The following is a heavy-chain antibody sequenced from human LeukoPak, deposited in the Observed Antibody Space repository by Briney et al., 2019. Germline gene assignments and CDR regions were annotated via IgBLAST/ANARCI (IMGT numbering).Heavy chain of an antibody. CDR1: GGSISSGGYY. CDR2: IYYSGST. D-gene: IGHD3-3*01. V-gene: IGHV4-31*03. CDR3: ARDTTIFGVDAFDI. J-gene: IGHJ3*02. Sequence: SETLSLTCTVSGGSISSGGYYWSWIRQHPGKGLEWIGYIYYSGSTYYNPSLKSRVTMSVDTSKNQFSLKLSSVTAADTAVYYCARDTTIFGVDAFDIWGQGTMVTVSS.